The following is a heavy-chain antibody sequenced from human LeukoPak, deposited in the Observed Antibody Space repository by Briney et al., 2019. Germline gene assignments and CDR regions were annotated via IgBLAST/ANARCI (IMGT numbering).Heavy chain of an antibody. J-gene: IGHJ6*02. CDR2: ISSSSIFI. Sequence: GGSLRLSCAASGFTFSNYTMSWVRQAPGKGLEWVSSISSSSIFIYYADSLKGRFTISRDNAKNSLYLQMNSLRAEDTAVYYCARAVAQVRDGLDVWGQGTTVTVSS. CDR3: ARAVAQVRDGLDV. CDR1: GFTFSNYT. V-gene: IGHV3-21*01. D-gene: IGHD4-23*01.